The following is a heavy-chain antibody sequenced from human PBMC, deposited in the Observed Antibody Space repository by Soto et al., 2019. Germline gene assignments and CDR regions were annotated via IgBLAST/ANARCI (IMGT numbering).Heavy chain of an antibody. V-gene: IGHV3-23*01. CDR2: ISGSGGSA. CDR3: AKATDDEFWSGSGIFDY. Sequence: GGSLRLSCSSSGFTFSGYAMSWVRQAPGKGLEWVSGISGSGGSAYYADSVKGRFTISRDNSKNTVYLQMHSLRAEDTAGYYCAKATDDEFWSGSGIFDYWGQGTLVTVSS. CDR1: GFTFSGYA. D-gene: IGHD3-3*01. J-gene: IGHJ4*02.